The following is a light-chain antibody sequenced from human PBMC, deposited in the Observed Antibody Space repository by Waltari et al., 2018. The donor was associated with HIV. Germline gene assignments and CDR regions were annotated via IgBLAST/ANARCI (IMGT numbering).Light chain of an antibody. V-gene: IGKV1-13*02. CDR3: QQYKSFPLT. CDR2: DAS. Sequence: AIHLTQTPSSLSAAVGDRVTSTCRASQAVSPALAWYQQKPGRPPKLLIYDASTLQTGVSLRFSGRGSVTNFSLTVNTLHPEDFATYYCQQYKSFPLTFGQGTRVEIK. CDR1: QAVSPA. J-gene: IGKJ5*01.